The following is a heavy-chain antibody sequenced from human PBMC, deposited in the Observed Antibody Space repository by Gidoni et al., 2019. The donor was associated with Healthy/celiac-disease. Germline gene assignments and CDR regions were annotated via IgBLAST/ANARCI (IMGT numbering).Heavy chain of an antibody. Sequence: QVQLVQSGAEVKKPGASVKVSCKASGYTFTSYYMHWVRQAPGQGLEWMGIINPSGGSTSYAQKFQGRVTMTRDTSTSTVYMELSSLRSEDTAVYYCASSASEWYYFDYWGQGTLVTVSS. J-gene: IGHJ4*02. CDR1: GYTFTSYY. D-gene: IGHD2-8*01. CDR2: INPSGGST. CDR3: ASSASEWYYFDY. V-gene: IGHV1-46*03.